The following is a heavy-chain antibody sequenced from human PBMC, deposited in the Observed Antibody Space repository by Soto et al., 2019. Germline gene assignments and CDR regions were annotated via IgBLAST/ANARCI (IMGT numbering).Heavy chain of an antibody. V-gene: IGHV3-23*01. J-gene: IGHJ4*02. CDR2: ISGSGGST. CDR3: AKVLTNYDFWSGYSTLPIYYFDY. Sequence: GGSLRLSCAASGFTFSSYAMSWVRQAPGKGLEWVSAISGSGGSTYYADSVKGRFTISRDNSKNTLYLQMNSLRAEDTAVYYCAKVLTNYDFWSGYSTLPIYYFDYWGQGTLVTVSS. D-gene: IGHD3-3*01. CDR1: GFTFSSYA.